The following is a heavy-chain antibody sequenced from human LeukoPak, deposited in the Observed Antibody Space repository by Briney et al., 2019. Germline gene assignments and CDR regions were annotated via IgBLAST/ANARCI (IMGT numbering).Heavy chain of an antibody. J-gene: IGHJ4*02. CDR2: ISSSSSYI. V-gene: IGHV3-21*01. D-gene: IGHD6-19*01. CDR3: ASVWYSSGWYYVDY. Sequence: GGSLRLSCAASGFTFSSYSMNWVRQAPGKGLEWVSSISSSSSYIYYADSVKGRFTISRDNAKNSLYLQMNSLRAEDTAVYYCASVWYSSGWYYVDYWGQGILVTVSS. CDR1: GFTFSSYS.